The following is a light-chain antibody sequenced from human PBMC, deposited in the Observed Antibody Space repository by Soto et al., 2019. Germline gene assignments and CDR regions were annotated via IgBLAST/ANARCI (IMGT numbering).Light chain of an antibody. CDR3: SSYTSSNTLI. Sequence: QSVLTQPASVSGSPGQSITISCTGTSSDVGGYNYVSWYQQHPGKAPKLLIYKVSNRPSGVSNGFSGCKSGNTASLTISGLQPEDEADYFCSSYTSSNTLIFGGGTKLTVL. CDR1: SSDVGGYNY. V-gene: IGLV2-14*01. CDR2: KVS. J-gene: IGLJ2*01.